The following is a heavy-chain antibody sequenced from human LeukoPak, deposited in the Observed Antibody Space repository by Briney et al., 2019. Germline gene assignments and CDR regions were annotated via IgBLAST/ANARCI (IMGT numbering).Heavy chain of an antibody. Sequence: ASVRVSCKASGYNFMNYGISWVRQAPGQGLEWMGWINNYRGGTKYSRKLQGRVTMMSDTSTTTAYMELRSLSSDDTAVYYCARDWGVDTAVVTGFRGLDHWGQGTLVTVSS. CDR1: GYNFMNYG. CDR3: ARDWGVDTAVVTGFRGLDH. CDR2: INNYRGGT. V-gene: IGHV1-18*04. J-gene: IGHJ4*02. D-gene: IGHD2-21*02.